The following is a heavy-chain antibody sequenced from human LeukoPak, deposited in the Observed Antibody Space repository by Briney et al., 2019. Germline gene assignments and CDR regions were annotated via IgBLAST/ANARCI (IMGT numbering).Heavy chain of an antibody. D-gene: IGHD6-19*01. J-gene: IGHJ5*02. V-gene: IGHV6-1*01. CDR1: GDSVSSSLVA. CDR2: TYYRSKWYY. Sequence: QTLSLTCAISGDSVSSSLVAWNWIRQSPPRGLEWLGRTYYRSKWYYNYAVSVKSRITINPDTFKNQFSLHLNSVTPEDTAVYYCARGSRGAFGGGSPRPNWFDPWGQGTLVTVSS. CDR3: ARGSRGAFGGGSPRPNWFDP.